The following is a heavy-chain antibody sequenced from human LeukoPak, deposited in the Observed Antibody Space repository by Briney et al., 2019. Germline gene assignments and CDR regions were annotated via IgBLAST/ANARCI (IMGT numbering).Heavy chain of an antibody. J-gene: IGHJ4*02. CDR2: IRYDGSNK. CDR3: ATQPVDTAMVTVY. CDR1: GFTFSSYG. V-gene: IGHV3-30*02. Sequence: PGGSLRLSCAASGFTFSSYGMHWVRQAPGKGLEWVAFIRYDGSNKYYADSVKGRFTISRDNSKNTLYLQMNSLRAEDTAVYYCATQPVDTAMVTVYWGQETLVTVSS. D-gene: IGHD5-18*01.